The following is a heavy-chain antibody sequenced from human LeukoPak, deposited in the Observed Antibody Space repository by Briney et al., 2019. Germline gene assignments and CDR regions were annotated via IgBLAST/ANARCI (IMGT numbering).Heavy chain of an antibody. CDR1: GFTFSSYR. CDR2: INTDGSSS. D-gene: IGHD3-10*01. CDR3: AKNYYGSGSYYNAGAFDI. V-gene: IGHV3-74*01. Sequence: GGSLRLSCAASGFTFSSYRMHWVRQAPGKGLVWVSRINTDGSSSSYADSVKGRFTISRDNAKNTLYLQMNSLRAEDTAVYYCAKNYYGSGSYYNAGAFDIWGQGTMVTVSS. J-gene: IGHJ3*02.